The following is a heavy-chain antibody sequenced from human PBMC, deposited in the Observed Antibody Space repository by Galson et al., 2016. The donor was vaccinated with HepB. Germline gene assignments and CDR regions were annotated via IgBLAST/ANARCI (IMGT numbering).Heavy chain of an antibody. CDR3: ATGGGRRSKYYGMDV. D-gene: IGHD1-26*01. J-gene: IGHJ6*02. Sequence: SLRLPCAASGFTFSSYWMYWVRQAPGKGLVWVSRIDSDGITTAYADSVKGRFTISRDNAKNTLYLQMNSLSAEDTAVYYCATGGGRRSKYYGMDVWGHGTMVTVSS. CDR1: GFTFSSYW. CDR2: IDSDGITT. V-gene: IGHV3-74*01.